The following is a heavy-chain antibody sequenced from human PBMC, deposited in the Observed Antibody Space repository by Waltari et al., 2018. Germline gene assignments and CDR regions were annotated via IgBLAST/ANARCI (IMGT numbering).Heavy chain of an antibody. CDR2: IKQDGSEK. J-gene: IGHJ6*03. CDR3: ARDKGPYYYYMDV. V-gene: IGHV3-7*01. Sequence: EVQLVESGGGLVQPGGSLRLSCAASGFTFSSYWMSWVRQAPGKGLEWVANIKQDGSEKYYVDSVKGRFTISRDNAKNSLYLQMNSLRAEDTAVYYCARDKGPYYYYMDVWGKGTTVTVSS. CDR1: GFTFSSYW.